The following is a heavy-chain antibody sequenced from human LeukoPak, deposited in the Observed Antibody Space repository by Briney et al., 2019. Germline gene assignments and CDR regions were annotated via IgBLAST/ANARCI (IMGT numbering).Heavy chain of an antibody. Sequence: NPSETLSLTCTVSGGSISSSSYYWGWIRQPPGKGLEWIGSIYYSGSTYYNPSLKSRVTISVDTSKNQFSLKLSSVTAADTAVYYCARTTEAHSWRTRYYDYYMDVWGKGTTVTVSS. D-gene: IGHD6-13*01. CDR2: IYYSGST. V-gene: IGHV4-39*07. J-gene: IGHJ6*03. CDR3: ARTTEAHSWRTRYYDYYMDV. CDR1: GGSISSSSYY.